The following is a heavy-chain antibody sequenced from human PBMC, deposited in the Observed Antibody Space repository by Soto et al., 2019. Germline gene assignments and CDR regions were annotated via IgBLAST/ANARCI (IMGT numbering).Heavy chain of an antibody. J-gene: IGHJ4*02. CDR2: INHSGST. D-gene: IGHD3-10*01. Sequence: SETLSLTCAVYCWSFIGYYWSWILQPPGKGLEWIGEINHSGSTNYNPSLKSRVTISVDTSKNQFSLKLSSVTAADTAVYYCARGQFRDYYGSEDKRHFDDWGKGNMVTVCS. V-gene: IGHV4-34*01. CDR1: CWSFIGYY. CDR3: ARGQFRDYYGSEDKRHFDD.